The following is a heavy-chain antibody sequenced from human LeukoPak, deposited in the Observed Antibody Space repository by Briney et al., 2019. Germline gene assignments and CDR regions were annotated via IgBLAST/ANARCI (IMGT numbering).Heavy chain of an antibody. CDR3: ARRSYCGGDCFRSRGRVGGYYFDC. CDR2: INHSGST. D-gene: IGHD2-21*02. Sequence: SETLSLTCAVYGGSFSGYYWSWIRQPPGKGLEWIGEINHSGSTNYNPSLKSRVTISVDTSKNQFSLKLSSVTAADTAVYYCARRSYCGGDCFRSRGRVGGYYFDCWGQGTLVTVSS. CDR1: GGSFSGYY. V-gene: IGHV4-34*01. J-gene: IGHJ4*02.